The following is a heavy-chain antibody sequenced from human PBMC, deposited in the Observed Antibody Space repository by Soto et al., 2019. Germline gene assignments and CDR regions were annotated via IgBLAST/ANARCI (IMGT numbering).Heavy chain of an antibody. CDR1: GFTFSRYA. CDR3: AKDQRVDIVATIKDYYYGMDV. V-gene: IGHV3-23*01. J-gene: IGHJ6*02. CDR2: ISGSGGST. D-gene: IGHD5-12*01. Sequence: PWWSLRLSCSASGFTFSRYAMSWFRQAPGKGLEWVSAISGSGGSTYYADSVKGRFTISRDNSKNTLYLQMNSLRAEDTAVYYCAKDQRVDIVATIKDYYYGMDVWGQGTTVTVSS.